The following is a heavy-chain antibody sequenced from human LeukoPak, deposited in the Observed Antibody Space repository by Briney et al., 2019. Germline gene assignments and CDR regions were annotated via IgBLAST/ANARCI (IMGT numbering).Heavy chain of an antibody. J-gene: IGHJ4*02. CDR1: GFAFSTNR. CDR2: IGVSSTTR. Sequence: QLGGSLRLPCAASGFAFSTNRINWVRQAPGKGLEWVAHIGVSSTTRYYADSMKGRFSISKDDAKNSLYLQMNSLRDEDTAVYYCAGLFAYWGQGMLVTVSS. D-gene: IGHD3-10*02. V-gene: IGHV3-48*02. CDR3: AGLFAY.